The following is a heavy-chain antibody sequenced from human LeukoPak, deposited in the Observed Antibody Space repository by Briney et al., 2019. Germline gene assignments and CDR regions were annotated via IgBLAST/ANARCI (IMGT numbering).Heavy chain of an antibody. V-gene: IGHV3-11*04. CDR1: GFTFSDYY. Sequence: GGSLRLSCAASGFTFSDYYMSWIRQAPGKGLEWVSYISSSGSTIYYADSVKGRFTISRDNAKNSLYLQMNSLRAEDTAVYYCARARGYCSGGSCYGWFDPWGQGTLVTVSS. J-gene: IGHJ5*02. CDR3: ARARGYCSGGSCYGWFDP. CDR2: ISSSGSTI. D-gene: IGHD2-15*01.